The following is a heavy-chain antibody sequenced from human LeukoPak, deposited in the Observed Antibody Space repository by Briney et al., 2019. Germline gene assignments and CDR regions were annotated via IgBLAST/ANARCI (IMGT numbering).Heavy chain of an antibody. V-gene: IGHV4-59*08. CDR2: IYYSGST. CDR1: GGSISSYY. D-gene: IGHD2-15*01. CDR3: ARRVYCSGGSCHRYFDY. Sequence: TETPYITCTVSGGSISSYYWSWIRQPPGKGLEWIGYIYYSGSTNYNPSLKSRVTISVDTSKNQFSLKLSSVTAADTAVYYCARRVYCSGGSCHRYFDYWGQGTLVSVSS. J-gene: IGHJ4*02.